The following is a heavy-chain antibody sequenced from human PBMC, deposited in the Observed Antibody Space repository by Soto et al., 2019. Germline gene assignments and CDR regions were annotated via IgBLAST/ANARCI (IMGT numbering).Heavy chain of an antibody. J-gene: IGHJ4*02. Sequence: SETLSLTCTVSGGSISSGGYYWSWIRQHPGKGLEWIGYIYYSGSTYYNPSLKSRVTISVDTSKNQFSLKLSSVTAADTAVYYCARETADYGGNLGSPFDYWGQGTLVTVSS. CDR1: GGSISSGGYY. CDR3: ARETADYGGNLGSPFDY. V-gene: IGHV4-31*03. D-gene: IGHD4-17*01. CDR2: IYYSGST.